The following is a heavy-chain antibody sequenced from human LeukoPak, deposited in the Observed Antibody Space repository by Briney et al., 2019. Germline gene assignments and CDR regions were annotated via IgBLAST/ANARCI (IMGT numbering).Heavy chain of an antibody. Sequence: GGSLGLSCAASGFTFSNYWMHWVRQAPGKGLVWLSRIDSDGSNTNYADSVKGRFTISRDNAKNTLYLQMNSLRPEDTAVYYCAKEPRWEQLHSFDIWGQGTTVTVSS. CDR1: GFTFSNYW. V-gene: IGHV3-74*01. CDR2: IDSDGSNT. D-gene: IGHD1/OR15-1a*01. CDR3: AKEPRWEQLHSFDI. J-gene: IGHJ3*02.